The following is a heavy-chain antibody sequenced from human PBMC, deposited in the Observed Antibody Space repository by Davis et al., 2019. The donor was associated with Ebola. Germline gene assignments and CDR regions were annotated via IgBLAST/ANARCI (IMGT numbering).Heavy chain of an antibody. Sequence: HSQTLSLTCAISGDSVSSGGWNWIRQSPSRGLEWLGRTYYNSKWYNDYAVSVKSRITINPDTSKNQFSLQLNSVTPKDTAVYYCARGWLRTGLDVWGKETTVTVSS. CDR2: TYYNSKWYN. J-gene: IGHJ6*04. CDR3: ARGWLRTGLDV. V-gene: IGHV6-1*01. CDR1: GDSVSSGG. D-gene: IGHD5-12*01.